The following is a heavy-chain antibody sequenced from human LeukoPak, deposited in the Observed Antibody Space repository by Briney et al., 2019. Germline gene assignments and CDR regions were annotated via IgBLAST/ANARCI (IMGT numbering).Heavy chain of an antibody. J-gene: IGHJ4*02. CDR2: IIPILGIP. V-gene: IGHV1-69*04. CDR3: AAQYYYDSSGYYSGLFDY. D-gene: IGHD3-22*01. Sequence: ASVKVSCKASGGSFSSYAISWVRQAPGQGLEWMGRIIPILGIPNYAQKFQGRVTITADKSTSTAYMELSSLRSEDTAVYYCAAQYYYDSSGYYSGLFDYWGQGTLVTVSS. CDR1: GGSFSSYA.